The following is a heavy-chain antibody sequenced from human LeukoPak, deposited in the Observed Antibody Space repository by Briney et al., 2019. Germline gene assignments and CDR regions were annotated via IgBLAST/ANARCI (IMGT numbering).Heavy chain of an antibody. J-gene: IGHJ4*02. CDR3: AKSRGSYWVPEFDY. D-gene: IGHD1-26*01. CDR2: ISGSGGST. CDR1: GFTFRRYG. V-gene: IGHV3-23*01. Sequence: PGGPLRLSCAASGFTFRRYGMNWVRQAPGKGLEWVSAISGSGGSTYYGDSVKGRFTISRDNSKNTLYLQMNSLRAEDTAIYYCAKSRGSYWVPEFDYWGQGTLVTVSS.